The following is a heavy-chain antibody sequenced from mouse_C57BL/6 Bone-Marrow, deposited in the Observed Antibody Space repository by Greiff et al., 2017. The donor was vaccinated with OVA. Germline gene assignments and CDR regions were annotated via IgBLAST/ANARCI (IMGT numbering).Heavy chain of an antibody. CDR1: GYTFTDYY. D-gene: IGHD2-1*01. V-gene: IGHV1-19*01. J-gene: IGHJ2*01. CDR3: ARDGNYVDY. CDR2: INPYNGGT. Sequence: EVKLVESGPVLVKPGASVKMSCKASGYTFTDYYMNWVKQSHGKSLEWIGVINPYNGGTSYNQKFKGKATLTVDKSSSTAYMELNSLTSEDSAVYYCARDGNYVDYWGQGTTLTVSS.